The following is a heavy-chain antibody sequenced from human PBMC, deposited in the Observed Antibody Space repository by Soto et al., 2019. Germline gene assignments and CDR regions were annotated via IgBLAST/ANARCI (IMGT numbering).Heavy chain of an antibody. Sequence: QAQLVQSGAEVKKPGASVKVSCKASGYTFTTYDISWVRQAPGQGLEWMGRISTYNGNTNYPQSLQGRLTMTTDTTATTTYMELRSLKSDDTAVYYCARDPYHVLMVNAPNLYGMEVWGQGTTVTVSS. CDR1: GYTFTTYD. CDR3: ARDPYHVLMVNAPNLYGMEV. CDR2: ISTYNGNT. D-gene: IGHD2-8*01. J-gene: IGHJ6*02. V-gene: IGHV1-18*01.